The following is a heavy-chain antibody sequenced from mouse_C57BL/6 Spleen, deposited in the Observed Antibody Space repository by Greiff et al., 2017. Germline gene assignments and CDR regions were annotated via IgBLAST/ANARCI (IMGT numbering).Heavy chain of an antibody. V-gene: IGHV1-76*01. CDR3: ARELNWEWYFDV. D-gene: IGHD4-1*01. J-gene: IGHJ1*03. CDR2: IYPGSGNT. Sequence: QVQLKESGAELVRPGASVKLSCKASGYTFTDYYINWVKQRPGQGLEWIARIYPGSGNTYYNEKFKGKATLTAEKSSSTAYMQLSSLTSEDSAVYFCARELNWEWYFDVWGTGTTVTVSS. CDR1: GYTFTDYY.